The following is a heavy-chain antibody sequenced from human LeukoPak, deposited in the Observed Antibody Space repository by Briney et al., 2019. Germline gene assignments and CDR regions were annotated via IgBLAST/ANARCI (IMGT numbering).Heavy chain of an antibody. V-gene: IGHV4-34*01. D-gene: IGHD6-13*01. CDR3: ARGYPAAGFNY. CDR2: INHSGST. J-gene: IGHJ4*02. Sequence: SETLSLTCAVYGGSFSGYYWSWIRQPPGKGLEWIGEINHSGSTNYNLSLKSRATISVDTSKKQFSLKVSSVTAADTAVYYCARGYPAAGFNYWGQGTLVTVSA. CDR1: GGSFSGYY.